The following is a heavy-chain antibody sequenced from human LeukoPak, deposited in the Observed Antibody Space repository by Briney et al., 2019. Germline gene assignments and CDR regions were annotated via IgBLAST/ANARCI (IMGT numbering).Heavy chain of an antibody. CDR3: ARDNSYYDFWSGENWFDP. Sequence: ASVKVSCKASGYTFTGYYMHWVRQAPGQGLEWMGWINPNSGGTNYAQKFQCRVTMTRDTSISTAYMELSRLRSDDTAVYYCARDNSYYDFWSGENWFDPWGQGTLVTVSS. CDR2: INPNSGGT. J-gene: IGHJ5*02. CDR1: GYTFTGYY. D-gene: IGHD3-3*01. V-gene: IGHV1-2*02.